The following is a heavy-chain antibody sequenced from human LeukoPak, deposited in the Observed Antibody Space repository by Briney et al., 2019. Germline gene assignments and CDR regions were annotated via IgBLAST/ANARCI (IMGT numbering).Heavy chain of an antibody. J-gene: IGHJ4*02. V-gene: IGHV1-46*01. CDR1: GYTFTSYY. CDR2: INPSGGST. D-gene: IGHD2-21*02. Sequence: ASVKVSCKASGYTFTSYYMHWVRQATGQGLEWMGIINPSGGSTSYAQKFQGRVTMTRDMSTSTVYMELSSLRSEDTAVYYCARGGVDYCGGDCYTDYWGQGTLVTVSS. CDR3: ARGGVDYCGGDCYTDY.